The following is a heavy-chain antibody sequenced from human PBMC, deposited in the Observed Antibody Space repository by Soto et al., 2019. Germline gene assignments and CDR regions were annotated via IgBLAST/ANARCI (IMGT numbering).Heavy chain of an antibody. J-gene: IGHJ4*02. V-gene: IGHV1-18*01. Sequence: QVQLVQSGTEVKKPGASVKVSCKASSYTFTNYGISWVRQAPGQGLEWMGWISPYNGNANYAQSLQGRVTMTTDTSTSTACMELRSLRSDDTAVYYCARTYSKYFTSSEADYWGQGTLVTVSS. D-gene: IGHD6-6*01. CDR2: ISPYNGNA. CDR3: ARTYSKYFTSSEADY. CDR1: SYTFTNYG.